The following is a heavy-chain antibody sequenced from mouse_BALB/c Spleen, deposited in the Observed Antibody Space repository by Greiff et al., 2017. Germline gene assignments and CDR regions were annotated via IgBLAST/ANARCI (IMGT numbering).Heavy chain of an antibody. Sequence: EVKLVASGGGLVKPGGSLKLSCAASGFTFSCFAMSWVRQSPVKRLEWVAVLSSGGSYTYYTDTVTGRFTISRDNAKNTLYQEMSSLRSEDTAMYYCARRESTMITTKGGCADWGQGSLVTVSA. V-gene: IGHV5-9-4*01. CDR3: ARRESTMITTKGGCAD. CDR1: GFTFSCFA. D-gene: IGHD2-4*01. J-gene: IGHJ3*01. CDR2: LSSGGSYT.